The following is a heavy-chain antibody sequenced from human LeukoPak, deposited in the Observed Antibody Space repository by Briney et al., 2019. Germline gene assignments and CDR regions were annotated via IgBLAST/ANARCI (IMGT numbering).Heavy chain of an antibody. CDR1: GGSISGYY. D-gene: IGHD6-13*01. V-gene: IGHV4-4*07. J-gene: IGHJ5*02. CDR3: ARDRSSSYTRDWFDP. Sequence: SETLSLTWTVSGGSISGYYWSWIRQPAGKGLEWIGRIYNSESINYNPSLKSRVTMSIDTSKNQFSLKLNSVTAADTAVYYCARDRSSSYTRDWFDPWGQGVLVTVSS. CDR2: IYNSESI.